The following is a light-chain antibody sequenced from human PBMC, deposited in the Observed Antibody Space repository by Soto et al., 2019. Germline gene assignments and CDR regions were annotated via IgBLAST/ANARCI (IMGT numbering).Light chain of an antibody. CDR3: QKYDSCPLA. Sequence: QMTQSPASLPASLGDKVTISCRASQSVKQNVAWYQQKPGRGPRLLIYAASTLHTGVPARFSGSGSGTNFTLTISSLEAEDVATYYCQKYDSCPLAFGGGTKVDIK. V-gene: IGKV1-27*01. J-gene: IGKJ4*02. CDR2: AAS. CDR1: QSVKQN.